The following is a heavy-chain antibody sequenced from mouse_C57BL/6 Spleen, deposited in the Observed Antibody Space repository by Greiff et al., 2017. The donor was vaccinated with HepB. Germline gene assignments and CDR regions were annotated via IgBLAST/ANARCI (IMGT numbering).Heavy chain of an antibody. CDR3: ARGEDYYGSSPFAY. CDR1: GYAFSSSW. J-gene: IGHJ3*01. V-gene: IGHV1-82*01. D-gene: IGHD1-1*01. Sequence: VQLQQSGPELVKPGASVKISCKASGYAFSSSWMNWVKQRPGKGLEWIGRIYPGDGDTNYNGKFKGKATLTADKSSSTAYMQLRSLTSEDSAVYFCARGEDYYGSSPFAYWGQGTLVTVSA. CDR2: IYPGDGDT.